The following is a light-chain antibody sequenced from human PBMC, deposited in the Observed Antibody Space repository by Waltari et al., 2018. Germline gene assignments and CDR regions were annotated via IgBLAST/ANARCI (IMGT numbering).Light chain of an antibody. CDR2: GVD. V-gene: IGLV2-8*01. CDR1: SRDVGGYNY. Sequence: QSALTQPPSASGSPGQSVTISCTGSSRDVGGYNYVSWYQQHPGKAPKLMIYGVDKRPSGVPDRFSGSKSGNTASLTVSGLQAEDEADYFCASYASTRKVCGGGTKLTVL. CDR3: ASYASTRKV. J-gene: IGLJ3*02.